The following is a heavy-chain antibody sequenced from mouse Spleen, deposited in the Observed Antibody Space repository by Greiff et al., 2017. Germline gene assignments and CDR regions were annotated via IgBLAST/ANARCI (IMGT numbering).Heavy chain of an antibody. CDR3: ARRYDYDGGDYAMDY. CDR1: GFTFSDYG. J-gene: IGHJ4*01. Sequence: EVKLVESGGGLVKPGGSLKLSCAASGFTFSDYGMHWVRQAPEKGLEWVAYISSGSSTIYYADTVKGRFTISRDNAKNTLFLQMTSLRSEDTAMYYCARRYDYDGGDYAMDYWGQGTSVTVSS. V-gene: IGHV5-17*01. CDR2: ISSGSSTI. D-gene: IGHD2-4*01.